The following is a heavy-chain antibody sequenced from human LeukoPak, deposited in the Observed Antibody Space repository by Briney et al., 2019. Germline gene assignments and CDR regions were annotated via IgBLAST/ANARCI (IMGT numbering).Heavy chain of an antibody. Sequence: PGGSLRLSCAASGFTFSSYWMSWVRQAPGKGLEWVANIKQDGSEKYYVDSVKGRFTISRDNAKNSLYLQMNSLRAEDTAVYYCARESRWDYYDSSGYYLYWGQGTLVTDSS. V-gene: IGHV3-7*01. CDR1: GFTFSSYW. J-gene: IGHJ4*02. CDR3: ARESRWDYYDSSGYYLY. D-gene: IGHD3-22*01. CDR2: IKQDGSEK.